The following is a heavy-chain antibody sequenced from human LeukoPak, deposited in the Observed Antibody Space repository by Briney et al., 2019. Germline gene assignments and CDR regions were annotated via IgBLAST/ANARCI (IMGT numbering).Heavy chain of an antibody. CDR1: GFTFSEAW. J-gene: IGHJ4*02. D-gene: IGHD1-1*01. CDR3: AAEIPGDNYPFDY. V-gene: IGHV3-15*01. Sequence: PGGSLRLSCAASGFTFSEAWMSWVRQAPGEGLEWVGRVKRIADGGTTDYSAAVKGRFTISRDDSINTVYLQMHTLRIEDAAVYYCAAEIPGDNYPFDYWGQGTLVTVSS. CDR2: VKRIADGGTT.